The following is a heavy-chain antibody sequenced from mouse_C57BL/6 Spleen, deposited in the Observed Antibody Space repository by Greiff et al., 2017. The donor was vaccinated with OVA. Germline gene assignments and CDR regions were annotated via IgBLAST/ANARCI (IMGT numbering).Heavy chain of an antibody. J-gene: IGHJ2*01. CDR2: IDPSDSYT. CDR1: GYTFTSYW. D-gene: IGHD1-1*01. Sequence: QVQLQQPGAELVRPGTSVKLSCKASGYTFTSYWMHWVKQRPGQGLEWIGVIDPSDSYTNYNQKFKGKATLTVDTSSSTAYMQLSSLTSEDSAVYYCARGELLRDYWGQGTTLTVSS. V-gene: IGHV1-59*01. CDR3: ARGELLRDY.